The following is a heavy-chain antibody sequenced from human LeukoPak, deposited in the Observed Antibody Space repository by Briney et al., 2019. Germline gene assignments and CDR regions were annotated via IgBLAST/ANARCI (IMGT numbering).Heavy chain of an antibody. CDR1: GFTFSSYG. CDR2: IRYDGSNK. D-gene: IGHD5-12*01. V-gene: IGHV3-30*02. J-gene: IGHJ4*02. CDR3: AKGVATIGLANDY. Sequence: QSGGSLRLSCAASGFTFSSYGMHWVRQAPGKGLEWVAFIRYDGSNKYYADSVKGRFTISRDNSKNTLYLQMNSLRAEDTAVYYCAKGVATIGLANDYWGQGTLVTVSS.